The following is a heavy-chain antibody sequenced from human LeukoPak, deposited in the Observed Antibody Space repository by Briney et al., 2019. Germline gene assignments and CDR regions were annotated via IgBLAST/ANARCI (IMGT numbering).Heavy chain of an antibody. J-gene: IGHJ4*02. CDR3: ASRTSIGYYEV. Sequence: GGSLRLSCAASGFTFSSYSMHWVRQAPGKGLEYVSAISSNGDNTYYASSVKGRFTISRDNFRNTLHLQMGSVTPEDMGVYYCASRTSIGYYEVWGQGTLVTVSS. V-gene: IGHV3-64*01. CDR1: GFTFSSYS. CDR2: ISSNGDNT. D-gene: IGHD1-26*01.